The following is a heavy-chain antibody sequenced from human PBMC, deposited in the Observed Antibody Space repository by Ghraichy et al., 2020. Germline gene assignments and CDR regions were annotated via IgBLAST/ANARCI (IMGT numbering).Heavy chain of an antibody. Sequence: GGSLRLSCAASGFTFDDYTMHWVRQAPGKGLEWVSLISWDGGSTYYVDSVKGRFTISRDNSKNSLYLQMNSLRTEDTALYYCAKDIGVRSSWYAFDYWGQGTLVTVSS. V-gene: IGHV3-43*01. CDR2: ISWDGGST. D-gene: IGHD6-13*01. CDR1: GFTFDDYT. CDR3: AKDIGVRSSWYAFDY. J-gene: IGHJ4*02.